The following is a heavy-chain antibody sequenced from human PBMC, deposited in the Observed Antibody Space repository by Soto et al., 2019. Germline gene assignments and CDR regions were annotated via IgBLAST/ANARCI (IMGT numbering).Heavy chain of an antibody. CDR1: GGSISSYY. J-gene: IGHJ6*03. Sequence: SEILSLTCTVSGGSISSYYWSWIRQPPGKGLEWIGYIYYSGSTNYNPSLKSRVTISVDTSKNQFSLKLSSVTAADTAVYYCARALVVPAALSYYYYYYMDVWGKGTTVTVSS. CDR2: IYYSGST. CDR3: ARALVVPAALSYYYYYYMDV. V-gene: IGHV4-59*01. D-gene: IGHD2-2*01.